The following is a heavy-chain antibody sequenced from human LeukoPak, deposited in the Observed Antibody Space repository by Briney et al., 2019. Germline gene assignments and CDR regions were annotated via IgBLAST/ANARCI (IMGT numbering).Heavy chain of an antibody. D-gene: IGHD6-13*01. CDR2: ITTSGTST. Sequence: QPGGSLRLSCATSGFTFSSYAMSWLRQAPGKGLEWVSAITTSGTSTFYVDSVKGRFTISRDNSENILYLQMNSLRVEDTAVYYCARGVYIAAAQYGYWGQGTLVTVSS. CDR3: ARGVYIAAAQYGY. J-gene: IGHJ4*02. V-gene: IGHV3-23*01. CDR1: GFTFSSYA.